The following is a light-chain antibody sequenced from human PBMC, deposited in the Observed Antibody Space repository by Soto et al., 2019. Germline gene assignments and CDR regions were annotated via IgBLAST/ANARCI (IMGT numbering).Light chain of an antibody. CDR2: DVS. J-gene: IGLJ3*02. Sequence: QSALTQPASVSGSPGQSITIYCTGTSSDVGGYNYVSWYQQHPGKAPKLMTYDVSNRPSGVSNRFSGSKSGNTASLTISGLQAEDEADYYCSSYTSSSTWVFGGGTKLTVL. V-gene: IGLV2-14*01. CDR1: SSDVGGYNY. CDR3: SSYTSSSTWV.